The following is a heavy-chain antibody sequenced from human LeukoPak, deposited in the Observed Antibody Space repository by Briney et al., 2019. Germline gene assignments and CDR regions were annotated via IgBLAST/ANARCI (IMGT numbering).Heavy chain of an antibody. J-gene: IGHJ4*02. CDR1: GGSISSGGYY. CDR3: ARVLRKLTFGGVIVPRFDY. Sequence: PSETLSLTCTVSGGSISSGGYYWSWIRQHPGEGLEWIGYIYYSGSTYYNPSLKSRVTISVDTSKNQFSLKLSSVTAADTAVYYCARVLRKLTFGGVIVPRFDYWGQGTLVTVSS. D-gene: IGHD3-16*02. CDR2: IYYSGST. V-gene: IGHV4-31*03.